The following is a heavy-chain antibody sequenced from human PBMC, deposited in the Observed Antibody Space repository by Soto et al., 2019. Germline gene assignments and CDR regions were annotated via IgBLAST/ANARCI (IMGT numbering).Heavy chain of an antibody. J-gene: IGHJ4*02. CDR2: IWYDGSNK. CDR1: GVTFSSYG. D-gene: IGHD6-6*01. Sequence: GGSLRLSCAASGVTFSSYGMHWVRQAPGKGLEWVAVIWYDGSNKYYADSVKGRFTISRDNSKNTLYLQMNSLRAEDTAVYYCATARHPLQPPFDYWGQGTLVTVSS. CDR3: ATARHPLQPPFDY. V-gene: IGHV3-33*01.